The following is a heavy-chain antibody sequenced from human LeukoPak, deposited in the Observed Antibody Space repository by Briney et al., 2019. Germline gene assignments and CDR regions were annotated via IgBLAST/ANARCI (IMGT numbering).Heavy chain of an antibody. CDR2: INTNSGGA. CDR3: ARDLTSTSNWEFDY. Sequence: ASVKVSCKASGYTFADYFIHWVRQAPGQGLEWMGRINTNSGGAEYAPKFQGWVTMTRDTSISTAYVEVSRLISDDTAVYYCARDLTSTSNWEFDYWGQGTLVIVSS. J-gene: IGHJ4*02. CDR1: GYTFADYF. D-gene: IGHD1-26*01. V-gene: IGHV1-2*04.